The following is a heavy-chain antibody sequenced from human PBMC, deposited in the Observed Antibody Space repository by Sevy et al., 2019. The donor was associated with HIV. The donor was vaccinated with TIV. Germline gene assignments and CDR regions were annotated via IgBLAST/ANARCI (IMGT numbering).Heavy chain of an antibody. Sequence: GGSLRLSCAASGFTFSSYAMSWVRQAPGKGLEWVSAISGSGGSTYYADSVKGRFTISRDNSKNTLYLQMNSLRAEDMAVYYCAKGGRWLVHQGYFDYWGQGTLVTVSS. V-gene: IGHV3-23*01. CDR2: ISGSGGST. J-gene: IGHJ4*02. CDR1: GFTFSSYA. D-gene: IGHD6-19*01. CDR3: AKGGRWLVHQGYFDY.